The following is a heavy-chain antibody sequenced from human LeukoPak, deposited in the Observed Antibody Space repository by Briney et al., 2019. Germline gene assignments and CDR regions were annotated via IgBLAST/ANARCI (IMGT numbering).Heavy chain of an antibody. V-gene: IGHV3-20*04. J-gene: IGHJ4*02. CDR3: ARTRVDTTTFDYFDY. Sequence: GGSLRLSCAASGFTFDDYGMTWVRQTPGKGLEWVSTINWNGGSTAYADSVKGRFTISRDNAKNSLYLQMNSLRAEDTAVYYCARTRVDTTTFDYFDYWGQGTLVTVSS. CDR1: GFTFDDYG. D-gene: IGHD4-11*01. CDR2: INWNGGST.